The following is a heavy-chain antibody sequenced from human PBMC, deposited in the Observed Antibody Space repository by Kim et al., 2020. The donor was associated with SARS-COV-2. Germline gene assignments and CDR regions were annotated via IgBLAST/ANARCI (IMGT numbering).Heavy chain of an antibody. CDR2: IYHSRST. CDR3: ARGYWALELLWFGELLGFDY. D-gene: IGHD3-10*01. J-gene: IGHJ4*02. Sequence: SETLSLTCTVSGYSISSGYYWGGIRQPPGKGLEWIGSIYHSRSTYYNPSLKSRVTISVDTSKNQFSLKLSSVTAADTVVYYCARGYWALELLWFGELLGFDYWGQGTLVTVSS. CDR1: GYSISSGYY. V-gene: IGHV4-38-2*02.